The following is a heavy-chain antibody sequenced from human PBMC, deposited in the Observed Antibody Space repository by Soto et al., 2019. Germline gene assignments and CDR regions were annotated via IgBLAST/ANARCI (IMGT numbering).Heavy chain of an antibody. CDR3: IGTYSGSSMRFDY. V-gene: IGHV3-15*01. J-gene: IGHJ4*02. CDR1: GFTFSNAW. CDR2: VKSKTDGGTI. Sequence: GGSLRLSCAASGFTFSNAWMTWVRQAPGKGLEWVGRVKSKTDGGTIDYAAPVKDRFTISRDDSKNTLYLQMNSLKTEDTAVYYCIGTYSGSSMRFDYWGQGILVTVAS. D-gene: IGHD5-12*01.